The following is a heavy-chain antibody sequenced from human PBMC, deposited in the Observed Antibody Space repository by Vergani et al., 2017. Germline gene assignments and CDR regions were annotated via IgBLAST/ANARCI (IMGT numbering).Heavy chain of an antibody. CDR2: LTGGGGST. J-gene: IGHJ4*02. CDR1: GFTFSTYA. Sequence: EVQLLESGGSLKQPGVSVRLSCAASGFTFSTYAMHWVRQAPGKGLEWVSALTGGGGSTYYADSFKGRFLISRDNSRDTLYLQMNSLRPEDTATYYCVKDAGSYENFFDSWGQGTLVTVSS. V-gene: IGHV3-23*01. CDR3: VKDAGSYENFFDS. D-gene: IGHD1-26*01.